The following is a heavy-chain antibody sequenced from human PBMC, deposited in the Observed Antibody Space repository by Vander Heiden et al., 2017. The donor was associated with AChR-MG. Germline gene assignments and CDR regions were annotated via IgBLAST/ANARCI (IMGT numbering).Heavy chain of an antibody. J-gene: IGHJ4*02. V-gene: IGHV1-8*01. CDR2: MNPNSGNT. CDR3: ARNGDVLLWFGELHFDY. CDR1: GYTFPSYD. Sequence: QVQLVQSGAEVTKPGASVKVSCKASGYTFPSYDINWVRQATGQGLEWMGWMNPNSGNTGYAQKFQGRVTMTRNTSISTAYMELSSLRSEDTAVYYCARNGDVLLWFGELHFDYWGQGTLVTVSS. D-gene: IGHD3-10*01.